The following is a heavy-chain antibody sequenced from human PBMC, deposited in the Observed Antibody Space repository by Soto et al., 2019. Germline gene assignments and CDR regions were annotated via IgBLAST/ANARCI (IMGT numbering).Heavy chain of an antibody. Sequence: EVQLLESGGGLVQPGGSLRLSCAASGFTFSSYAMSWVRQAPGKGLEWVSAISGSGGSTYYADSVKARFTISRDNSKNTLYLQINSLIAEDTAVYYCAKFAPNTAIKEYYFDYWGQGTLVTVSS. V-gene: IGHV3-23*01. CDR1: GFTFSSYA. CDR3: AKFAPNTAIKEYYFDY. J-gene: IGHJ4*02. D-gene: IGHD5-18*01. CDR2: ISGSGGST.